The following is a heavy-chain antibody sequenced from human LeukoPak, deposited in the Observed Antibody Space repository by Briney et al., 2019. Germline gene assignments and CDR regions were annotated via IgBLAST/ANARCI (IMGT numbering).Heavy chain of an antibody. CDR1: GFTFSSYA. D-gene: IGHD3-22*01. CDR2: ISGSGGST. CDR3: AKGPLEHHYYHSNIPFDY. V-gene: IGHV3-23*01. Sequence: GGSLRLSCAASGFTFSSYAMSWVRQAPGKGLEWVSAISGSGGSTYYADSVKGRFTISRDNSKNTLYLQMNSLRAEDTAVYYCAKGPLEHHYYHSNIPFDYWGQGTLVTVSS. J-gene: IGHJ4*02.